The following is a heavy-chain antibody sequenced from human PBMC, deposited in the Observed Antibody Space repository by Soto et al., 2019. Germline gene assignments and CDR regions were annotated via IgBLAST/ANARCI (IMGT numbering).Heavy chain of an antibody. D-gene: IGHD5-12*01. Sequence: QLQLQESGTGLVKPSQTLSLTCAVSGGSISSGGYYWSWIRQPPEKGLEWIGYIYYSGSTYSTLSLKNRVTISVDRSNHQFSLKLISVSAADTTVYSCAAGGGLPLYYCGQGTLVTVSS. J-gene: IGHJ4*02. V-gene: IGHV4-30-2*01. CDR1: GGSISSGGYY. CDR2: IYYSGST. CDR3: AAGGGLPLYY.